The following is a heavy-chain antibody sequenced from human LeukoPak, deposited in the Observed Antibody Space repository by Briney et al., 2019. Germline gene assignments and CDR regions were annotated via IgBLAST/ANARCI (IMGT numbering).Heavy chain of an antibody. D-gene: IGHD6-13*01. CDR1: GGSISRSNYY. Sequence: SETLSLTCSFSGGSISRSNYYWGWIRQPPGKGLEWIGSIYYSGSTYYTPSLKSRVTISVDTSKNQFSLTLSSVTAADTAVYYCERHANMAAAGDYWGRGTLVTVSS. V-gene: IGHV4-39*01. CDR3: ERHANMAAAGDY. J-gene: IGHJ4*02. CDR2: IYYSGST.